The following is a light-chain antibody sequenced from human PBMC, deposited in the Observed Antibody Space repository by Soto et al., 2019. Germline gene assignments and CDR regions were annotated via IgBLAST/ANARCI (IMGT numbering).Light chain of an antibody. V-gene: IGLV2-8*01. CDR2: EVS. CDR1: ISDVGAYNY. Sequence: QSVLTQPASASGSPGQSVTISCTGTISDVGAYNYVSWYQQHPGKAPKLMIHEVSKRPSGVPDRFSASKSGNTASLTVSGLQAEDEADYYCSSHGGSNNFYVFGTGTKVTVL. J-gene: IGLJ1*01. CDR3: SSHGGSNNFYV.